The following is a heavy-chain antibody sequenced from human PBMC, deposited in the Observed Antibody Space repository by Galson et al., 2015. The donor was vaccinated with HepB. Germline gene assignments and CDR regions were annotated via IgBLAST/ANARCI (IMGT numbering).Heavy chain of an antibody. CDR2: ISYDGSNK. V-gene: IGHV3-30-3*01. CDR3: ARDLRWERPEGPDY. Sequence: SLRLSCAASGFTFSSYAMHWVRQAPGKGLEWVAVISYDGSNKYYADSVKGRFTISRDNSKNTLYQQMNSLRAEDTAVYYCARDLRWERPEGPDYWGQGTLVTVSS. CDR1: GFTFSSYA. D-gene: IGHD1-26*01. J-gene: IGHJ4*02.